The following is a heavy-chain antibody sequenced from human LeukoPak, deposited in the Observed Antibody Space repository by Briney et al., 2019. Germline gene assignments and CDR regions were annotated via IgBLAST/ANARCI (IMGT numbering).Heavy chain of an antibody. CDR1: GYTFTSYA. D-gene: IGHD2-2*01. J-gene: IGHJ6*04. Sequence: ASVKVSCKASGYTFTSYAMHWVRQAPGQRLEWMGWINAGNGNTKYSQKFQGRVTITRDTSASTAYMELSSLRPEDTAVYYCARSVVATDYYYYGMDVWGKGTTVTVSS. CDR3: ARSVVATDYYYYGMDV. CDR2: INAGNGNT. V-gene: IGHV1-3*01.